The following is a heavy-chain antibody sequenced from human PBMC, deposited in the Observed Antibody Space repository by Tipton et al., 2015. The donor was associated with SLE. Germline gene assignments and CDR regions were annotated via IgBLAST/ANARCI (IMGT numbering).Heavy chain of an antibody. CDR1: GGSISSYY. CDR2: IYYSGST. D-gene: IGHD5-12*01. J-gene: IGHJ4*02. Sequence: TLSLTCTVSGGSISSYYWSWIRQPPGKGLEWIGYIYYSGSTNYNPSLKSRVTISVDTSKNQFSLKLSSVTAADTAVYYCARLPRGGYYYAEYWGQGTLITVSS. CDR3: ARLPRGGYYYAEY. V-gene: IGHV4-59*08.